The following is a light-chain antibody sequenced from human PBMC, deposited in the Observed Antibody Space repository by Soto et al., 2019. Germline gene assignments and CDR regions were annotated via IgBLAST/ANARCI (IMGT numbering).Light chain of an antibody. CDR1: QSVSSSY. CDR3: QQYGSSPTWT. J-gene: IGKJ1*01. V-gene: IGKV3-20*01. CDR2: GAS. Sequence: EIVLTQSPGTLSLSPGERATLSCRASQSVSSSYLAWYQQKPGQAPRLLIYGASSRATGIPDTFSGSGSVTDFTLTISRLAPEDFAVYYCQQYGSSPTWTFGQGTKVEVK.